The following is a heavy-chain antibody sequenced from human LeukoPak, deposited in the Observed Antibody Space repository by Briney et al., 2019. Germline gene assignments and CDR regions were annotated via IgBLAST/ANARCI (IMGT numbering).Heavy chain of an antibody. CDR3: ARGLRFLEWLRFDY. D-gene: IGHD3-3*01. V-gene: IGHV4-34*01. CDR1: GGSFSGYY. J-gene: IGHJ4*02. Sequence: SETLSLTCAVYGGSFSGYYWSWIRQPPGKGLEWIGEINHSGSTNYNPSLKSRVTISVDTSKNQFSLKLSSVTAADTAVYYCARGLRFLEWLRFDYWGQGTLVTVSS. CDR2: INHSGST.